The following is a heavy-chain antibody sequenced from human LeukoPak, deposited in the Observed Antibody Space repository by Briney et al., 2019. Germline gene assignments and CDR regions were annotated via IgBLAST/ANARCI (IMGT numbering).Heavy chain of an antibody. CDR3: ARVTSSSWYLIFDY. J-gene: IGHJ4*02. V-gene: IGHV4-4*02. D-gene: IGHD6-13*01. CDR2: IYHSGST. CDR1: GGSISSSNW. Sequence: ASGTLSLTCAVSGGSISSSNWWSWVRQPPGKGLEWIGEIYHSGSTNYNPSLKSRVTISVDKSKNQFSLKLSSVTAADTAVYYCARVTSSSWYLIFDYWGQGTLVTVSS.